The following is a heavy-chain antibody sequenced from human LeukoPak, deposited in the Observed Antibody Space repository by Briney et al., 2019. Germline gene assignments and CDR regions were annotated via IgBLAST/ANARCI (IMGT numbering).Heavy chain of an antibody. D-gene: IGHD2-2*02. V-gene: IGHV4-39*01. J-gene: IGHJ4*02. CDR2: ISYTGNT. CDR3: ARHSGSSSYTRLDY. CDR1: TGSISTSIHY. Sequence: SETLSLTCTASTGSISTSIHYWGWVRQPPGKGLEWIGSISYTGNTYYHPSLKSRVIISIDTSENQFSLKLSSVTAADTAVYYCARHSGSSSYTRLDYWGQGTLVTVSS.